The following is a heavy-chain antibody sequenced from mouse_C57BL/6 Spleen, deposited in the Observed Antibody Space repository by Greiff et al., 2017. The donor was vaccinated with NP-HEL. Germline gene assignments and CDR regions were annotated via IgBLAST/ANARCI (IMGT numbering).Heavy chain of an antibody. CDR3: ARGDYYGSSYRWAD. J-gene: IGHJ3*01. V-gene: IGHV1-72*01. Sequence: VQLQESGAELVKPGASVKLSCKASGYTFTSYWMHWVKQRPGRGLEWIGWIDPNSGGTKYNEKFKGKATLTVDKPSSTAYMQLSSLTSEDSAVYDCARGDYYGSSYRWADWGQGTLVTVSA. CDR1: GYTFTSYW. CDR2: IDPNSGGT. D-gene: IGHD1-1*01.